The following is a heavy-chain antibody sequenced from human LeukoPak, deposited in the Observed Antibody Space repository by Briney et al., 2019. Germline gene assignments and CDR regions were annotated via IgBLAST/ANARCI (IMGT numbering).Heavy chain of an antibody. V-gene: IGHV3-33*06. CDR1: GFTFSSYG. J-gene: IGHJ4*02. CDR2: IWYDGSNK. Sequence: GGSLRLSCAASGFTFSSYGMHWVRQAPGKGLEWVAIIWYDGSNKYYADSVKGRFTISRDNSKNTLYLQMNSLRAEDTAVYYCAKDGTTVTTLNYLDYWGQGTLVTVSS. CDR3: AKDGTTVTTLNYLDY. D-gene: IGHD4-17*01.